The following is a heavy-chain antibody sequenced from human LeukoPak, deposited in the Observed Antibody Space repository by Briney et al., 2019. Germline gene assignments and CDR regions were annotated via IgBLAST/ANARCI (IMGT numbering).Heavy chain of an antibody. CDR1: GFIFRSFA. CDR2: ISGNGRDT. Sequence: GGSLRLSCAGSGFIFRSFAMNWVRQVPGKGLEWVSSISGNGRDTYYADSVKGRFTISRDSPKNTLYLQMNSLLTDDTAVYYCTKDQEVATIGGYFDSWGQGALVTVSS. V-gene: IGHV3-23*01. CDR3: TKDQEVATIGGYFDS. J-gene: IGHJ4*03. D-gene: IGHD5-24*01.